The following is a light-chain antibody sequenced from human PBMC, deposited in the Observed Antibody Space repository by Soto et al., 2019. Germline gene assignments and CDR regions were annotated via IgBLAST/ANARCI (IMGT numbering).Light chain of an antibody. J-gene: IGKJ1*01. CDR3: QQYGSSPRT. Sequence: VLTQSPVTLSFSPGERATLSCSASQSVSSSYLAWYQQKPGQAPRLLIYGASSRATGIPDRFSGSGSGTDFTLTISRLEPEDFAVYYCQQYGSSPRTFGQGTKVDIK. V-gene: IGKV3-20*01. CDR1: QSVSSSY. CDR2: GAS.